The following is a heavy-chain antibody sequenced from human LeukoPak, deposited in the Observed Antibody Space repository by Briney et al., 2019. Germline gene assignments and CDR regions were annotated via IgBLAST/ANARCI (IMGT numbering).Heavy chain of an antibody. CDR2: INHSGST. CDR1: GGSFSGYY. V-gene: IGHV4-34*01. D-gene: IGHD3-10*01. J-gene: IGHJ6*03. Sequence: PSETLSLTCAVYGGSFSGYYWSWIRQPPGKGLEWIGEINHSGSTNYNPSLKSRVTISVDTSKNQFSLKLSSVTAADTAVYYCARRIKARYYYGSGSYKTNYYYYYMDVWGKGTTVTISS. CDR3: ARRIKARYYYGSGSYKTNYYYYYMDV.